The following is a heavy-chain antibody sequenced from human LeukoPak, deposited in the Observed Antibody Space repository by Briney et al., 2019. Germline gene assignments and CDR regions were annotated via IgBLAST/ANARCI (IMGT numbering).Heavy chain of an antibody. CDR1: GFTFSSYW. V-gene: IGHV3-7*01. J-gene: IGHJ4*02. CDR3: ARDTFLGALGHDY. CDR2: IKQDGSEK. D-gene: IGHD3-16*01. Sequence: GGSLRLSCAASGFTFSSYWMSWVRQAPGKGLEWVANIKQDGSEKYYVDSVKGRFTISGDNAKNSLYLQMNSLRAEDTAVYYCARDTFLGALGHDYWGQGTLVIVSS.